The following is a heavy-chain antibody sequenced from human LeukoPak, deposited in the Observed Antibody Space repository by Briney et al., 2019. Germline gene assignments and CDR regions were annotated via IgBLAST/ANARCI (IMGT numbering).Heavy chain of an antibody. V-gene: IGHV3-53*01. Sequence: GGSLRLSCAASGFTVSSCYMSWVRQAPGKGLEWVSVLYSDGSTFYADSVKGRFTISRDNSKNTLHLQMDNLRAEDTAVYYCARAAYDSNGFTANHDYWGQGTLVTVSS. J-gene: IGHJ4*02. CDR2: LYSDGST. D-gene: IGHD3-22*01. CDR3: ARAAYDSNGFTANHDY. CDR1: GFTVSSCY.